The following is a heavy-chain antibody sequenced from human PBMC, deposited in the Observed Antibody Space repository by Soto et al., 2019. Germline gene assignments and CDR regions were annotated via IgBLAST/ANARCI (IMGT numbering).Heavy chain of an antibody. Sequence: PSETLSLTCTVSSGSISSSNYCWCWIRPSPGKGLEWVGKIYYSGSTNYNPSLKSRVTISVDKSKNQFSLKLSSVTAADTAVYYCARVSGSYYYGMDVWGQGTTVTVSS. CDR3: ARVSGSYYYGMDV. V-gene: IGHV4-39*07. J-gene: IGHJ6*02. D-gene: IGHD1-26*01. CDR1: SGSISSSNYC. CDR2: IYYSGST.